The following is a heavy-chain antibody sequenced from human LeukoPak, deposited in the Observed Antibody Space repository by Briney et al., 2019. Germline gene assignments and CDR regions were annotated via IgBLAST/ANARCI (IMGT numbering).Heavy chain of an antibody. CDR2: INHSGST. V-gene: IGHV4-34*01. CDR1: GGSFSGYY. CDR3: ARGKRIVVVPAAIPRYYYGMDV. Sequence: SETLSLTCAVYGGSFSGYYWSWIRQPPGKGLEWIGEINHSGSTNYNPSLKSRVTISVDTSKNQFSLKLSSVTAADTAVYYCARGKRIVVVPAAIPRYYYGMDVWGQGTTVTVSS. J-gene: IGHJ6*02. D-gene: IGHD2-2*02.